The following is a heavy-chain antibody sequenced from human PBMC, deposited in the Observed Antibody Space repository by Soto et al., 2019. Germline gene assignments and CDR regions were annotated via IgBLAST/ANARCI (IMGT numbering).Heavy chain of an antibody. V-gene: IGHV3-21*01. CDR1: GFTFSSYS. CDR3: ARAYCGGDCFYYYYGMDV. Sequence: EVQLVESGGGLVKPGGSLRLSCAASGFTFSSYSMNWVRQAPGKGLEWVSSISSSSSHIYYADSVKGRFTISRDNAKNSLYLQMNSLRAEDTAVYYCARAYCGGDCFYYYYGMDVWGQGTTVTVSS. J-gene: IGHJ6*02. D-gene: IGHD2-21*02. CDR2: ISSSSSHI.